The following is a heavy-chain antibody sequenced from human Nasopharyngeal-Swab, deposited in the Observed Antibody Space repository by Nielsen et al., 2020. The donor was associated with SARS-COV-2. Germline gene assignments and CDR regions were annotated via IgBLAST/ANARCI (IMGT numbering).Heavy chain of an antibody. Sequence: GESMKISCAASGFTFSTYSMSWVSQAPGKGLEWVSSISSSNSYIYYADSVKGRFTISRDNTKNSLYLQMNSLRAEDTAVYYCAREPTYSSGWYGDAFDIWGQGTMVTVYS. CDR2: ISSSNSYI. CDR3: AREPTYSSGWYGDAFDI. D-gene: IGHD6-19*01. CDR1: GFTFSTYS. J-gene: IGHJ3*02. V-gene: IGHV3-21*01.